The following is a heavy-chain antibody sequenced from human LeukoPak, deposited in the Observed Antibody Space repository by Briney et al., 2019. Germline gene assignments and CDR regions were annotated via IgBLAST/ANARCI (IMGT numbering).Heavy chain of an antibody. CDR1: GFNFSSYW. CDR3: VRDAFTAGDH. Sequence: GGSLRLSCAASGFNFSSYWMHWVRQAPGKGLVWVSRISSEGDTTSYADSVKGRFTVSRDNAKNTLYLQMNSLRAEDTAVYYCVRDAFTAGDHWGQGTLVTVSS. CDR2: ISSEGDTT. J-gene: IGHJ4*02. V-gene: IGHV3-74*01. D-gene: IGHD2-8*02.